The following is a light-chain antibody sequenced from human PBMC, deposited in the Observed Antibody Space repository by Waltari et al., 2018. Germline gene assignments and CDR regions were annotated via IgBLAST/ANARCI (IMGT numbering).Light chain of an antibody. CDR3: QHYGASPGT. CDR1: QTVVNNY. CDR2: AAV. J-gene: IGKJ1*01. Sequence: EIVLTQSPGTLSLSPGETATLSCRPSQTVVNNYLAWYQRRPGQAPRLLVYAAVTRASDVPDRFDASQSGSDFTLTIRNFEAEDFAIYYCQHYGASPGTFGQGTRVDVK. V-gene: IGKV3-20*01.